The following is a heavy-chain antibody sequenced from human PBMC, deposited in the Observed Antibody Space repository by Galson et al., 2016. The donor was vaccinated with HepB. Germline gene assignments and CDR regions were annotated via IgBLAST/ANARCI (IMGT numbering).Heavy chain of an antibody. Sequence: SLRLSCAASGFTFSSYGMHWVRQAPGKGLEWVAIIWFDGSNKYYADSVKGRFTISRDNSKNTLYLQMNSLRAEDTAVYYCARDRARNYYYGMDVWGKGTTVTVSS. J-gene: IGHJ6*04. CDR2: IWFDGSNK. V-gene: IGHV3-33*01. CDR1: GFTFSSYG. D-gene: IGHD1-14*01. CDR3: ARDRARNYYYGMDV.